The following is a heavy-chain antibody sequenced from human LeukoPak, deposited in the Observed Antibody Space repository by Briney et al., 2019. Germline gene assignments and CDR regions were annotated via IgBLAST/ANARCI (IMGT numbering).Heavy chain of an antibody. CDR1: GFTFSSYA. CDR2: ISGSGGST. Sequence: GGSLRLSCAASGFTFSSYAMSWVRQAPGKGLEWVSAISGSGGSTYYADSVKGRFTISRDNSKNTLYLQMNSLRAEDTAVYYCASSYDFWSGYSGVRYYYGMDVWGQGTTVTFSS. D-gene: IGHD3-3*01. J-gene: IGHJ6*02. V-gene: IGHV3-23*01. CDR3: ASSYDFWSGYSGVRYYYGMDV.